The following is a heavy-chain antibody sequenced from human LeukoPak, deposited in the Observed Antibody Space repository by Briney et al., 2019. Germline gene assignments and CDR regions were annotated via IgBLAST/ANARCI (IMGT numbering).Heavy chain of an antibody. Sequence: ASVKVSCKASGYTFTSYGISWVRQAPGQGLEWIGWISAYNGNTNYAQKLQGRVTMTTDTSTSTAYMELRSLRSDDSAVYYCARAVGVTTVTSYFDYWGQGALVTVSS. CDR1: GYTFTSYG. J-gene: IGHJ4*02. CDR3: ARAVGVTTVTSYFDY. CDR2: ISAYNGNT. D-gene: IGHD4-17*01. V-gene: IGHV1-18*01.